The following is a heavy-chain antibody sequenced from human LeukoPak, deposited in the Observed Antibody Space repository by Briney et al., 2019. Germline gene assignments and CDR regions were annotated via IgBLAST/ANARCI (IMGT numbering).Heavy chain of an antibody. CDR1: GFTFSTYA. CDR3: AKDKSTSPGTFGY. V-gene: IGHV3-23*01. J-gene: IGHJ4*02. D-gene: IGHD2/OR15-2a*01. Sequence: GGSLRLSCAASGFTFSTYAMTWVRQAPGKGLEWVSVISGSGVSTNYADSVRGRFTISRDNSKNTLSLQMSSLRAEDTAVYYCAKDKSTSPGTFGYWGQGALVTVSS. CDR2: ISGSGVST.